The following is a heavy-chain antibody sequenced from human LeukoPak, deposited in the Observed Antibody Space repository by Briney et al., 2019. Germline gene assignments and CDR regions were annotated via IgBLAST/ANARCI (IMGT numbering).Heavy chain of an antibody. J-gene: IGHJ6*02. CDR3: ARVGYRYYYYGMDV. D-gene: IGHD5-12*01. V-gene: IGHV3-7*01. Sequence: SGGSLRLSCVASGFTFSSYWMSWVRQAPGKGLEWVANIKQDGSEKYYVDSVKGRFTISRDNARDSLYLQMNSLRAEDTAVYYCARVGYRYYYYGMDVWGQGTLVIVSS. CDR2: IKQDGSEK. CDR1: GFTFSSYW.